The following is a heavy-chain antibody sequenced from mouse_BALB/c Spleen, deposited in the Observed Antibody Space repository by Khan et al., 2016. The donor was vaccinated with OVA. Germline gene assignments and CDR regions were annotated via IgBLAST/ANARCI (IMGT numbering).Heavy chain of an antibody. D-gene: IGHD3-2*01. V-gene: IGHV1S81*02. Sequence: QVQLQQSGAELVKPGASVKLSCKASGYTFSSYYMYWLKQRPGQGLEWIGEINPSTGGTNFNEKFKSKATLTVDKSSSTAYIQLSSLTSEDSAVYYCTRRGTARATLWFAYWGQGTLVTVSA. J-gene: IGHJ3*01. CDR3: TRRGTARATLWFAY. CDR2: INPSTGGT. CDR1: GYTFSSYY.